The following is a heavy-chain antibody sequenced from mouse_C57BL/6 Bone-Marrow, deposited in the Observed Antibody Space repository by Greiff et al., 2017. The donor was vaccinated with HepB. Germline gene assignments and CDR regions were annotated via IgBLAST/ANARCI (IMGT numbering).Heavy chain of an antibody. Sequence: QVQLQQSGAELVMPGASVKLSCKASGYTFTSYWMHWVKQRPGQGLEWIGEIDPSDSYTNYNQKFKGKSTLTVDKSSSTAYMQLSSLTSEDSAVYYCAVYPDYWGQGTTLTGSS. CDR3: AVYPDY. CDR1: GYTFTSYW. CDR2: IDPSDSYT. V-gene: IGHV1-69*01. D-gene: IGHD2-1*01. J-gene: IGHJ2*01.